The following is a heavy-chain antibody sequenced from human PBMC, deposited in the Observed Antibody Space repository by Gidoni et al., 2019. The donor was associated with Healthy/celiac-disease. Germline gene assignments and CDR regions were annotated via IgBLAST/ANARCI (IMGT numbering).Heavy chain of an antibody. CDR1: GGSISIGGYY. V-gene: IGHV4-31*03. Sequence: QVQLPESGPGLVKPSQTLSLTCPVSGGSISIGGYYWSWIRQHPGKGLEWIGYIYYSGSTYYNPSLKSRGTISVDTSKNQFSLKLSSVTAADTAVYYCARGRITMVRGVINGDGWFDPWGQGTLVTVSS. J-gene: IGHJ5*02. CDR2: IYYSGST. CDR3: ARGRITMVRGVINGDGWFDP. D-gene: IGHD3-10*01.